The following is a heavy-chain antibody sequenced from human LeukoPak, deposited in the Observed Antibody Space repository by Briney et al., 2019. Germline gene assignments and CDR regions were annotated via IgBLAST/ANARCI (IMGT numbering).Heavy chain of an antibody. CDR3: AREEYGSGSYPTYYFDY. CDR1: GYTFTGYY. D-gene: IGHD3-10*01. Sequence: GASVKVSCKASGYTFTGYYMQWVRQAPGQGLEWMGWINPNSGGTNYAQKFQGRVTMTRDTSISTAYMELSRLRSEDTAVYYCAREEYGSGSYPTYYFDYWGQGTLVTVSS. V-gene: IGHV1-2*02. J-gene: IGHJ4*02. CDR2: INPNSGGT.